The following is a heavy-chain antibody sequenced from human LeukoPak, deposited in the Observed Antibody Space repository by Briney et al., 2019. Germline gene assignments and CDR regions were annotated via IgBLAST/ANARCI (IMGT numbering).Heavy chain of an antibody. CDR1: GGSISTYY. CDR3: ARVRVWFGHSWIDP. V-gene: IGHV4-34*01. J-gene: IGHJ5*02. D-gene: IGHD3-10*01. CDR2: SNDRGST. Sequence: KPSETLSLTCTVSGGSISTYYWSWIRQPPGKGLEWIGESNDRGSTKYNSSLKSRVTISVDTSKKQFSLTLSSVTAADTAVYYCARVRVWFGHSWIDPWGRGTLVTVSS.